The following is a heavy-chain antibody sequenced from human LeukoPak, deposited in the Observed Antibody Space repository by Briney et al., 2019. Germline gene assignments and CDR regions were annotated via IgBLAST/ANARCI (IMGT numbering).Heavy chain of an antibody. CDR3: AKDLWSHSSGYFDY. J-gene: IGHJ4*02. V-gene: IGHV3-30*02. CDR2: IRYDGSNK. D-gene: IGHD3-22*01. Sequence: PGGSLRLSCAASGFTFSSYGMHWVRQAPGEGLEWVAFIRYDGSNKYYVDSVKGRFTISRDNSKNTLYLQMNSLRAEDTAVYYCAKDLWSHSSGYFDYWSQGTLVTVSS. CDR1: GFTFSSYG.